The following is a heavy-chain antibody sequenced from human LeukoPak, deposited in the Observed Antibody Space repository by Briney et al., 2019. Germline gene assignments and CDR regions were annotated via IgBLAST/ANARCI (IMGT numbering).Heavy chain of an antibody. CDR1: GGSISSSSYY. J-gene: IGHJ4*02. V-gene: IGHV4-61*02. Sequence: PSETLSLTCTVSGGSISSSSYYWSWVRQPAGKGVEWIGRIYASGNTNYNPSLKGRVTMTVDTSKNQFSLNMSSVTAADTAVYYCARGRGSSWYYFDSWGQGTLVTVSS. CDR2: IYASGNT. D-gene: IGHD6-13*01. CDR3: ARGRGSSWYYFDS.